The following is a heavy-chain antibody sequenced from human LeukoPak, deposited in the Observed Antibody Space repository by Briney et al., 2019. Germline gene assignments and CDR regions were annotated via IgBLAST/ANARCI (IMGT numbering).Heavy chain of an antibody. CDR3: VVAATLDAFDI. J-gene: IGHJ3*02. V-gene: IGHV4-39*07. D-gene: IGHD2-15*01. Sequence: PSETLSLTCTVSGGSISSSSYYWGWIRQPPGKGLEWIGSIYYSGSTYYNPSLKSRVTISVDTSKNQFSLKLSSVTAADTAVYYAVVAATLDAFDIWGQGTMVTVSS. CDR1: GGSISSSSYY. CDR2: IYYSGST.